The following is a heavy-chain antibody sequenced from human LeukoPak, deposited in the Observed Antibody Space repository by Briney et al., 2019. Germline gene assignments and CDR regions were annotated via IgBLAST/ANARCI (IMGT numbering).Heavy chain of an antibody. CDR2: ISSSSSTI. D-gene: IGHD6-13*01. CDR3: ARDEYSSSWYPFDY. CDR1: GFPFSSYS. V-gene: IGHV3-48*02. J-gene: IGHJ4*02. Sequence: GGSLRLSCAASGFPFSSYSMNWVRRAPGEGLEWVSYISSSSSTIYYADSVKGRFTISRDNAKNSLYLQMNSLRDEDTAVYYCARDEYSSSWYPFDYWGQGTLVTVSS.